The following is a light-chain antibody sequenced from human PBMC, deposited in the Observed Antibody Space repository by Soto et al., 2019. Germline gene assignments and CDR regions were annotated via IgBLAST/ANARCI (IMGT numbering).Light chain of an antibody. CDR1: ESVSNN. V-gene: IGKV3-15*01. J-gene: IGKJ1*01. Sequence: EIVSTQSRATLSLSPGETATLSCRASESVSNNYLAWYQQKPGQAPRLFIYGASTRATGIPARFSGSGSGTEFTLIISSLQSEDSAVYYCQQYNSWLWTFGQGTKVDIK. CDR3: QQYNSWLWT. CDR2: GAS.